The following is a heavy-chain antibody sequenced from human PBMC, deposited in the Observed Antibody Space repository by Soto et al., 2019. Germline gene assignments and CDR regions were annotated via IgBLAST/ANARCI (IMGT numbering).Heavy chain of an antibody. V-gene: IGHV4-39*01. J-gene: IGHJ5*01. D-gene: IGHD6-13*01. CDR2: IDYSGTT. Sequence: LSLTCTVSGGSISSSSYHWGWIRQPPGKGLEWIGSIDYSGTTFYNASLNSRVTISADTSKNQFSLKLSSVTAADTALYYCARRTNTAGGWFDSWGQGALVTVSS. CDR3: ARRTNTAGGWFDS. CDR1: GGSISSSSYH.